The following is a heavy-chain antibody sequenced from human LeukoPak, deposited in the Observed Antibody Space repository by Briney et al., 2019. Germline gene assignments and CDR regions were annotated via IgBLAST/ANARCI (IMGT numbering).Heavy chain of an antibody. J-gene: IGHJ4*02. V-gene: IGHV3-48*03. CDR1: GFPFINSE. CDR2: ISVSGASI. CDR3: AKDPNIN. Sequence: GGSLRLSCAASGFPFINSEMNWVRQPPGKGLEWVSYISVSGASIYYADSVRGRFTISRDNAKNSLYLQMNSLIVEDTAIYYCAKDPNINWGQGTLVTVSS. D-gene: IGHD1-14*01.